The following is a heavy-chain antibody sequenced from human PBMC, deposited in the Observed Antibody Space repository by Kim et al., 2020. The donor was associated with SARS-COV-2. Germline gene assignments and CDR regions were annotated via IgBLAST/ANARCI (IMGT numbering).Heavy chain of an antibody. CDR2: T. Sequence: TNEQPKLQGRVTMTTDTSTRTAYMELRSLVSDDTAVYYCAGGYDSRAFDYWGQGTLVTVSS. J-gene: IGHJ4*02. CDR3: AGGYDSRAFDY. D-gene: IGHD5-12*01. V-gene: IGHV1-18*01.